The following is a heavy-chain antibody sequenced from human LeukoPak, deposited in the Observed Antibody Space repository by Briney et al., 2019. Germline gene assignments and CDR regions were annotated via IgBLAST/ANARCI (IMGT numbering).Heavy chain of an antibody. J-gene: IGHJ6*02. D-gene: IGHD3-22*01. CDR2: ISYDGSNK. CDR1: GFTFSSYG. CDR3: AKDGYYYDSNQYYGMDV. Sequence: PGGSLRLSCAASGFTFSSYGMHWVRQAPGKGLEWVAVISYDGSNKYYADSVKGRFTISRDNSKNTLYLQMNSLRAEDTAVYYCAKDGYYYDSNQYYGMDVWGQGTTVTVSS. V-gene: IGHV3-30*18.